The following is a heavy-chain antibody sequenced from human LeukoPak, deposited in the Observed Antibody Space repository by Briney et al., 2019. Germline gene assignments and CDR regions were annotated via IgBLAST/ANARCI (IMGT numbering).Heavy chain of an antibody. V-gene: IGHV3-64D*08. D-gene: IGHD1-26*01. J-gene: IGHJ4*02. CDR1: GFTFSSYT. Sequence: PGGSLRLSCSASGFTFSSYTMHWVRQAPGKGLEYVSRISGDGRRTDYADLVKGRFTISRDNSKNTLYLQMSSLRPEDTAVYFCAKDLSGSYSFDYWGQGTLVTVSS. CDR2: ISGDGRRT. CDR3: AKDLSGSYSFDY.